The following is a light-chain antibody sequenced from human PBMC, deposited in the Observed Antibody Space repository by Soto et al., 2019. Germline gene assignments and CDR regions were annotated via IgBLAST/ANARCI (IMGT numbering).Light chain of an antibody. V-gene: IGKV1-27*01. CDR1: QGISSY. CDR3: QQSYSSSWT. CDR2: AAS. Sequence: IQLTQSPSSLSASVGDRVTITCRASQGISSYLAWYQQIPGKVPRLLIYAASTLQSGVPSRFSGSGSGTDFTLTISSLQREDFATYYCQQSYSSSWTFGQGTKVDI. J-gene: IGKJ1*01.